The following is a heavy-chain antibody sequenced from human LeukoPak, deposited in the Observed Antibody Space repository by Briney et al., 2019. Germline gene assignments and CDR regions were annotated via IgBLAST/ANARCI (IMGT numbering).Heavy chain of an antibody. CDR2: INWNGGST. CDR3: AREHYNYYMDV. V-gene: IGHV3-20*04. Sequence: GGSLRLSCAASGFTSDDYGMNWVRQAPGKGLEWVSVINWNGGSTAYADSVKGRFTISRDNAKTTLYLQMNSLRVEDTALYYCAREHYNYYMDVWGKGTTVTVSS. CDR1: GFTSDDYG. J-gene: IGHJ6*03.